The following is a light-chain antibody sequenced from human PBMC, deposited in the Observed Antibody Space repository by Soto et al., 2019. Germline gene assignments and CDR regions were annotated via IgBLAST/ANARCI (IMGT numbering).Light chain of an antibody. CDR2: DVS. CDR1: SSDVGGYNY. V-gene: IGLV2-14*01. Sequence: QSALTQPAYVSGSHGQSITISCTGTSSDVGGYNYVSWYQQHPGKAPKLMIYDVSNRPSGVSNRFSGSKSGNTASLTISGLQAEDEADYYCSSYTSSSTPLIGGGTKLTAL. J-gene: IGLJ2*01. CDR3: SSYTSSSTPL.